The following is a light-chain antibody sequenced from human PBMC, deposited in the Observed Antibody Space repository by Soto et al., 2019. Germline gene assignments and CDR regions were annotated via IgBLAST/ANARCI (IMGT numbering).Light chain of an antibody. V-gene: IGLV2-14*01. CDR1: SSDVGGYNY. J-gene: IGLJ1*01. CDR2: EVS. CDR3: SSFTSSRNYV. Sequence: QSALTQPASVSGSPGQSITISCTGTSSDVGGYNYVSWYQQHPGKAPKLMIYEVSNRPSGVSNRFYGSKSGNTASLTISGVQAEDGADYYCSSFTSSRNYVFGTGTKLTVL.